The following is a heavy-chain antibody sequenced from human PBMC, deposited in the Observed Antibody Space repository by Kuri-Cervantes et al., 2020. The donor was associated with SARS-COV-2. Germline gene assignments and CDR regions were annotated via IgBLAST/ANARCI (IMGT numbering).Heavy chain of an antibody. D-gene: IGHD5-12*01. CDR3: ARGGGRPPYYYGMDV. CDR2: VDPEDGET. CDR1: GGTFSSYA. Sequence: ASVMVSCKASGGTFSSYASSWWRQVPGQGLEWMGGVDPEDGETIYAQKFQGRVTMTEDTSTDTAYMELSSLRSEDTAVYYCARGGGRPPYYYGMDVWGQGTTVTVSS. J-gene: IGHJ6*02. V-gene: IGHV1-24*01.